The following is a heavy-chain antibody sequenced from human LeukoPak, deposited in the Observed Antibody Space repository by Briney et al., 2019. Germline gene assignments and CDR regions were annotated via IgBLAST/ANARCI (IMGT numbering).Heavy chain of an antibody. D-gene: IGHD6-13*01. CDR3: ARQGYSSSWALDY. J-gene: IGHJ4*02. CDR1: GGSISSGSYY. V-gene: IGHV4-39*01. Sequence: PSETPSLTCTVSGGSISSGSYYWGWIRQAPGKGPDWIGSIYYSGSTYYNSALKSRVTIFADTSKNQFSLKLGSVTAEDTAVYYCARQGYSSSWALDYWGQGTLVTVSS. CDR2: IYYSGST.